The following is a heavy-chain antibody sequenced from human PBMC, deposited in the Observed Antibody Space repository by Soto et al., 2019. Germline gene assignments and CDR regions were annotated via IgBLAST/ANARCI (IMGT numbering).Heavy chain of an antibody. D-gene: IGHD3-10*01. CDR1: GGSISSSNW. V-gene: IGHV4-4*02. Sequence: SETLSLTFAYSGGSISSSNWGSWVRQPPGKGLECIGEIYHSGNTNYNPSLKSRVTMAVDKSRNQFSLKLSSVTAADTAVYYCARRWGEGRVDYWGQG. CDR2: IYHSGNT. CDR3: ARRWGEGRVDY. J-gene: IGHJ4*02.